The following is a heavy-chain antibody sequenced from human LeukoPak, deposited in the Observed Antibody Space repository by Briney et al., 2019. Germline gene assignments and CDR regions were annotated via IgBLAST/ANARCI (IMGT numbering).Heavy chain of an antibody. Sequence: WGSLTLTCAASGFTITDYWMTWVRQGPGKGLELVANINRGGSESSYVDSVKGRFTTSTVNAKNSLYLQMLSAGVAATAAYYFARVGAWELQRVFDYWGQGTLVTVSS. J-gene: IGHJ4*02. V-gene: IGHV3-7*01. CDR3: ARVGAWELQRVFDY. CDR1: GFTITDYW. CDR2: INRGGSES. D-gene: IGHD1-26*01.